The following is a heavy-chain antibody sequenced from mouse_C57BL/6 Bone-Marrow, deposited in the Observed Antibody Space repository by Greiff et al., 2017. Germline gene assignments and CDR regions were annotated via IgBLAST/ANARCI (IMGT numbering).Heavy chain of an antibody. CDR2: IYPGDGDT. CDR1: GYAFSSYW. Sequence: VQVVESGAELVKPGASVKISCKASGYAFSSYWMNWVKQRPGKGLEWIGQIYPGDGDTNYNGKFKGKATLTADKSSSTAYMQLSSLTSEDSAVYFCARRHYYALFAYWGQGTLVTVSA. D-gene: IGHD2-1*01. CDR3: ARRHYYALFAY. V-gene: IGHV1-80*01. J-gene: IGHJ3*01.